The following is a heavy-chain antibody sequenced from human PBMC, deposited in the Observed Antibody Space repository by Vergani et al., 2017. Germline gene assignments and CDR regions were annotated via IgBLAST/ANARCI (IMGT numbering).Heavy chain of an antibody. D-gene: IGHD2-8*01. CDR2: IYTSGIT. CDR1: GGSISSGSYY. CDR3: ARDLGYCTNGVCYDQNWFDP. J-gene: IGHJ5*02. Sequence: QVQLQESGPGLVKPSQTLSLTCTVSGGSISSGSYYWSWIRQPAGKGLEWIGRIYTSGITNDNPSLKSRVTMSVDTSKNQFSLKLNSVTAADTAVYDYARDLGYCTNGVCYDQNWFDPWGQGTLVTVSS. V-gene: IGHV4-61*02.